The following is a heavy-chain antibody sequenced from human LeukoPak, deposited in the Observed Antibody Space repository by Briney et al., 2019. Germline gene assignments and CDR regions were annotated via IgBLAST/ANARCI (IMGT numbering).Heavy chain of an antibody. D-gene: IGHD4-17*01. CDR2: ISSNGGST. Sequence: GGSLRLSCAASGFTFSSYAMHWVRQAPGKRLEYVSAISSNGGSTYYANSVNGRFTISRDNSKNTLYLQMGSLRAEDMAVYYCARSVTTVTTGLDYWGQGTLVTVSS. CDR3: ARSVTTVTTGLDY. CDR1: GFTFSSYA. J-gene: IGHJ4*02. V-gene: IGHV3-64*01.